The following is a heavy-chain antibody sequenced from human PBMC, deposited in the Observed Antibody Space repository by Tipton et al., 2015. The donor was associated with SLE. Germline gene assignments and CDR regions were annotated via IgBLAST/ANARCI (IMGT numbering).Heavy chain of an antibody. V-gene: IGHV3-48*01. CDR2: ISSDTRTT. CDR1: EFTFSSYN. D-gene: IGHD6-13*01. Sequence: SLRLSCVASEFTFSSYNMNWVRQTPGKGLECIAHISSDTRTTYYADSVKGRFTISRDNAKNSLYLQMNSLRAEDTAVYYCVSDAGYNSKWPMYYFDYWGQGTLVTVSS. CDR3: VSDAGYNSKWPMYYFDY. J-gene: IGHJ4*02.